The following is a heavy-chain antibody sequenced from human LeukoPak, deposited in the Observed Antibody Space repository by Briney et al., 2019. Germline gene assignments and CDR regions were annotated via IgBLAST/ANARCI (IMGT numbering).Heavy chain of an antibody. CDR2: NNPSGGST. CDR1: GYSFTNYY. CDR3: ARGNYGGNSGLL. D-gene: IGHD4-23*01. J-gene: IGHJ3*01. Sequence: ASVKVSCKASGYSFTNYYMHWVRQAPGQGLEWLGTNNPSGGSTSYAQKFQGRVTMTRDTSTSTVYMELSSRRAEDTAVYYCARGNYGGNSGLLWGQGTMVTVSS. V-gene: IGHV1-46*01.